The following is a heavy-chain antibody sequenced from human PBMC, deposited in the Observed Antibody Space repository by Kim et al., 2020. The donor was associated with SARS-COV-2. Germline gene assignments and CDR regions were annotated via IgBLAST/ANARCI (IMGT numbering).Heavy chain of an antibody. V-gene: IGHV1-46*01. CDR3: ARGDSGYYDY. CDR1: GYTFISYY. J-gene: IGHJ4*02. CDR2: IIPGGGST. Sequence: ASVKVSCKASGYTFISYYIHWVRQAPGQGLEWMGVIIPGGGSTSYAQRFQGRVTMTRNTSTRTVYMELSSLTSEDTAVYYCARGDSGYYDYWGPGTRVTV. D-gene: IGHD2-21*01.